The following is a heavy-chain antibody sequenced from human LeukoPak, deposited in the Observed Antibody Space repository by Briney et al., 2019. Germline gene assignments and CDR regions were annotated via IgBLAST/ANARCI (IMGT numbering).Heavy chain of an antibody. V-gene: IGHV3-53*04. CDR3: TRGQVSPAVDY. D-gene: IGHD1-14*01. J-gene: IGHJ4*02. CDR1: GVTVSSNY. CDR2: IYSGGST. Sequence: GGSLRLSCAASGVTVSSNYMSWVRQAPGKGLEWVSVIYSGGSTYYADSVKGRFTISRHNSKNKLSLKMNCLRAAATAVYYCTRGQVSPAVDYGGQGTLVTVS.